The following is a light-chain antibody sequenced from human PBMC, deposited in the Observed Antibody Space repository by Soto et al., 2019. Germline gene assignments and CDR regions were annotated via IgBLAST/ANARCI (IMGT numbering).Light chain of an antibody. CDR3: SSYRSGTTVV. CDR1: SSDVGAYNS. Sequence: QSVLAQPASVSGSPGQSVTISCTGTSSDVGAYNSVSWYQQHPDKAPQLMIYKGTQRPSGVSNRFSGSTSGNAASLTISGLQAGDEADYYCSSYRSGTTVVFGSGTKVTVL. CDR2: KGT. V-gene: IGLV2-14*02. J-gene: IGLJ1*01.